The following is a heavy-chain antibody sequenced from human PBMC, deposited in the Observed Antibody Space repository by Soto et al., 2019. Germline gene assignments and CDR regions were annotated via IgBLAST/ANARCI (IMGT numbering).Heavy chain of an antibody. Sequence: QVQLVESGGGVVQPGRSLRLSCAASGFTFSSYGMHWVRQAPGKGLEWVAVISYDGSNKYYADSVKGRFTISRDNSKNTLYLQMNSLRAEDTAVYYCAKVTKTSSLNYYGWAYYYGMDVWGQGTTVTVSS. J-gene: IGHJ6*02. CDR3: AKVTKTSSLNYYGWAYYYGMDV. CDR1: GFTFSSYG. D-gene: IGHD3-10*01. V-gene: IGHV3-30*18. CDR2: ISYDGSNK.